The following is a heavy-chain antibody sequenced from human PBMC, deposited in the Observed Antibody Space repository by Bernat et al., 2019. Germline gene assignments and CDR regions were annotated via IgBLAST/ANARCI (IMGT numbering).Heavy chain of an antibody. D-gene: IGHD1-26*01. CDR1: GFTFSSYE. CDR3: ARDVKPVYYQFDY. Sequence: EVQLVESGGGLVQPGGSLRLSCAASGFTFSSYEMNWVRQAPGKGLEWVSYISSSGSTIYYADSVKGRFTISRDNAKTSLYLQMNSLRAEDTAVYYCARDVKPVYYQFDYWGQGTLVTVSS. V-gene: IGHV3-48*03. CDR2: ISSSGSTI. J-gene: IGHJ4*02.